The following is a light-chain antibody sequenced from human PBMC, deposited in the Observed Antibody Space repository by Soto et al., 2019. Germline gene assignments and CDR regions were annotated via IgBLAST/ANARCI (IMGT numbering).Light chain of an antibody. CDR3: QQHNGYSERM. CDR1: QSISTW. J-gene: IGKJ1*01. V-gene: IGKV1-5*01. Sequence: IQLTPSPSSLSASVGDRVTITCRASQSISTWLAWYQQKPGKAPKLLIYGASSLASGVPSRFSGSGSGTEFTLTISSLQPDDFATYYCQQHNGYSERMFGQGTKVDIK. CDR2: GAS.